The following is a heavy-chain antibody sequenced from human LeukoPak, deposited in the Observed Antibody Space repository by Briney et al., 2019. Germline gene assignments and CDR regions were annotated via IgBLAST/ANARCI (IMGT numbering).Heavy chain of an antibody. CDR2: ISGSGGRT. J-gene: IGHJ6*02. Sequence: PGGSLRLSCAVSGFTFSNYAMSWVRQAPGKGLEWVSGISGSGGRTYYADPVKGRFTISRDNSKHTLYLQMNSLRGEETAVYYCAKGRTTVTTNNYYGMDVWGQGTTVTVSS. V-gene: IGHV3-23*01. CDR3: AKGRTTVTTNNYYGMDV. D-gene: IGHD4-11*01. CDR1: GFTFSNYA.